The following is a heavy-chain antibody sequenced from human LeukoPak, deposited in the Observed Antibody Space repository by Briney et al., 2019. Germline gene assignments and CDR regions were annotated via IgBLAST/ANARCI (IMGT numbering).Heavy chain of an antibody. CDR2: ISGSGGST. CDR1: GSTFSRYA. Sequence: PGGSLRLSCAASGSTFSRYAMSWVRQAPGEGGEWVSAISGSGGSTYYAASVKGRFTLSRDNSKNTLYLQMNSLRAEDTAVYYCAKGGAFAYYYYYYYMDVWGKGTTVTVSS. J-gene: IGHJ6*03. CDR3: AKGGAFAYYYYYYYMDV. V-gene: IGHV3-23*01.